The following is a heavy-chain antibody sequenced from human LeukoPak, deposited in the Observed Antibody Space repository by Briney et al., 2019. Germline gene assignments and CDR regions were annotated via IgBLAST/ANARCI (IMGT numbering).Heavy chain of an antibody. CDR3: ARVPLGVYYYDSSGYYYFDY. CDR1: GYTFTGYY. V-gene: IGHV1-2*02. D-gene: IGHD3-22*01. CDR2: INPNSGGA. Sequence: ASVKVSCKASGYTFTGYYMHWVRQAPGQGLEWMGWINPNSGGANYAQKFQGRVTMTRDTSISTAYMELSRLRSDDTAVYYCARVPLGVYYYDSSGYYYFDYWGQGTLVTVSS. J-gene: IGHJ4*02.